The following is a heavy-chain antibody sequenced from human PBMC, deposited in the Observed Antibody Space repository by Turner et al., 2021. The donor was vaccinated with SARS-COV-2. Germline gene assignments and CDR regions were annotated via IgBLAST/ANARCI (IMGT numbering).Heavy chain of an antibody. Sequence: QLQLQESGPGLVKPSETLSLTCTVAGGSISSSSYYWGWISQPPGKGLEWIGNNYYSGSAYYNPSLKSRVTISVDPSKNYFSLKLTSVTVADTAVYYCARLMDTAMDYYGTDVWGQGTTVIVSS. CDR3: ARLMDTAMDYYGTDV. CDR1: GGSISSSSYY. CDR2: NYYSGSA. D-gene: IGHD5-18*01. V-gene: IGHV4-39*01. J-gene: IGHJ6*02.